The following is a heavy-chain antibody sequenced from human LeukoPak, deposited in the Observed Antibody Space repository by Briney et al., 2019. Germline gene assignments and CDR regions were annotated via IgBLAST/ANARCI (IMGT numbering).Heavy chain of an antibody. CDR2: ISAYNGNT. V-gene: IGHV1-18*01. CDR3: ARVMYDNREFDWLQPYDY. Sequence: GASVKVSCKASGYTFTSYGISWVRQAPGQGLEWMGWISAYNGNTNYAQKLQGRVTMTRNTSISTAYMELSSLRSEDTAVYYCARVMYDNREFDWLQPYDYWGQGTLVTVSS. CDR1: GYTFTSYG. J-gene: IGHJ4*02. D-gene: IGHD3-9*01.